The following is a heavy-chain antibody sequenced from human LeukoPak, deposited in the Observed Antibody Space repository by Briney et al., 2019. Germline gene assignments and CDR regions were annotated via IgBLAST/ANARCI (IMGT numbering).Heavy chain of an antibody. Sequence: SETLSLTCTVSGGSISSSSYYWGWIRQPPGKGLQWIGSINYSGTTYYNPSLKSRVTISVNTSKNQFSLKLSSVTAADTAVYYCARLPIVVVPSTSFDIWGQGTMVTVSS. CDR3: ARLPIVVVPSTSFDI. J-gene: IGHJ3*02. CDR2: INYSGTT. V-gene: IGHV4-39*01. D-gene: IGHD2-2*01. CDR1: GGSISSSSYY.